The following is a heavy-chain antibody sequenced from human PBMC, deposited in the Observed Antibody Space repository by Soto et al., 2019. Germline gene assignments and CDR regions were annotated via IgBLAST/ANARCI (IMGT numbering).Heavy chain of an antibody. V-gene: IGHV3-23*01. CDR3: AKSVYYYDSSGYYL. CDR2: ISGSGGST. D-gene: IGHD3-22*01. Sequence: GGSLRLSCAASGFTFSSYAMSWVRQAPGKGLEWVSAISGSGGSTYYADSVKGRSTISRDNSKNTLYLQMNSLRAEDTAVYYCAKSVYYYDSSGYYLWGQGTLVTVSS. J-gene: IGHJ5*02. CDR1: GFTFSSYA.